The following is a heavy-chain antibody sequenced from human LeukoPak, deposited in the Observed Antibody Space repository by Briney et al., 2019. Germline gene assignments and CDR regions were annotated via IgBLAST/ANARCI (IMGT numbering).Heavy chain of an antibody. CDR2: ISSSSSYI. J-gene: IGHJ3*02. V-gene: IGHV3-21*01. CDR1: GFTFDDYA. Sequence: SPGGSLRLSCAASGFTFDDYAMHWVRQAPGKGLEWVSSISSSSSYIYYADSVKGRFTISRDNAKNSLYLQMNSLRAEDTAVYYCASLDDSSGEGAFDIWGQGTMVTVSS. D-gene: IGHD3-22*01. CDR3: ASLDDSSGEGAFDI.